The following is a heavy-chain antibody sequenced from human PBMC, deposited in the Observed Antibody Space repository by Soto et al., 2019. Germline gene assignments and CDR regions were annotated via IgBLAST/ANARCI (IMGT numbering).Heavy chain of an antibody. CDR2: ISAYNGNT. J-gene: IGHJ5*02. V-gene: IGHV1-18*01. CDR1: GYTFTSYG. Sequence: GASVKVSCKASGYTFTSYGISWVRQAPGQGLEWMGWISAYNGNTDYAQKLQGRVTMTTDTSTSTAYMELRSLRSDDTAVYYCARDHIVVVPAAYNWFDPWGQGTLVTVSS. CDR3: ARDHIVVVPAAYNWFDP. D-gene: IGHD2-2*01.